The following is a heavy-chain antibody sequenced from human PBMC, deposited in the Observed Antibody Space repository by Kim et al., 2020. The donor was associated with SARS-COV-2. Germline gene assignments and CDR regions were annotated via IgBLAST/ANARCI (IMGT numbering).Heavy chain of an antibody. Sequence: SETLSLTCTVSGGSISSGGYYWSWIRQHPGKGLEWIGYIYYSGSTYYNPSLKSRVTISVDTSKNQFSLKLSSVTAADTAVYYCARGVLEPPGRTLDYWGQGTLVTVSS. CDR2: IYYSGST. CDR1: GGSISSGGYY. CDR3: ARGVLEPPGRTLDY. V-gene: IGHV4-31*03. J-gene: IGHJ4*02. D-gene: IGHD1-1*01.